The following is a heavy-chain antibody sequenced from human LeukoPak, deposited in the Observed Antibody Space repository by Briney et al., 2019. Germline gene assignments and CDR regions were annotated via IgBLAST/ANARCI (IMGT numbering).Heavy chain of an antibody. D-gene: IGHD2-15*01. J-gene: IGHJ6*02. Sequence: PGVSLRLSCAVSGFTFSSYEMNWVRQAPGKGLEWVSYISSRGTTIYYVDSVKGRFTISRDNAKNSLYLQMNSLRAEDTALYYCARVRSGLHMDVWGQGTTVTVSS. CDR2: ISSRGTTI. CDR1: GFTFSSYE. V-gene: IGHV3-48*03. CDR3: ARVRSGLHMDV.